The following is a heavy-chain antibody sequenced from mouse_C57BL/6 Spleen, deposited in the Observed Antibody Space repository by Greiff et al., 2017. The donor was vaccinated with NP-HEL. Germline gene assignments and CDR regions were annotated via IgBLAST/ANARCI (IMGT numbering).Heavy chain of an antibody. Sequence: EVKLMESGGDLVKPGGSLKLSCAASGFTFSSYGMSWVRQTPDKRLEWVATISSGGSYTYYPDSVKGRFSISRDNAKNTLYLQMSSLKSEDTAMYYCARRDGSAWFAYWGQGTLVTVSA. CDR3: ARRDGSAWFAY. CDR1: GFTFSSYG. V-gene: IGHV5-6*02. D-gene: IGHD1-1*01. J-gene: IGHJ3*01. CDR2: ISSGGSYT.